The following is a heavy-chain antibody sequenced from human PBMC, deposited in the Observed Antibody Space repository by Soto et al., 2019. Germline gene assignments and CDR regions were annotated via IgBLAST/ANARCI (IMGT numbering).Heavy chain of an antibody. CDR2: IIPILGIA. V-gene: IGHV1-69*02. D-gene: IGHD2-2*01. CDR1: GGTFSSYT. CDR3: AGAELPYCSSTGCYRDYYYGMDV. Sequence: QVQLVQSGAEVKKPGSSVKVSCKASGGTFSSYTISWVRQAPGQGLEWMGRIIPILGIANYAQKLQSRVTITADKTLSTADMGLSSLRPEDTAVYYCAGAELPYCSSTGCYRDYYYGMDVWGEGTTVTLSS. J-gene: IGHJ6*01.